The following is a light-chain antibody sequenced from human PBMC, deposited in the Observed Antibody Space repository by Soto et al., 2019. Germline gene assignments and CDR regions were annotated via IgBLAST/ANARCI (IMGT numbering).Light chain of an antibody. J-gene: IGLJ3*02. Sequence: QSVLTQPPSASGTPGQRITISCSGSSSNIGSHTVNWHQQVPGTAPKLLIYNNDQRPSGVPDRFSGSKSGTSASLDISGLRSEDEADYYCAAWDDSLSGRVFGGGTKLTVL. CDR2: NND. CDR1: SSNIGSHT. CDR3: AAWDDSLSGRV. V-gene: IGLV1-44*01.